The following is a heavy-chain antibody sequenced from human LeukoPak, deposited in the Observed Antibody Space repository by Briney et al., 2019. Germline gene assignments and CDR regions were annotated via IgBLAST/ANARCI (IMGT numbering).Heavy chain of an antibody. V-gene: IGHV4-59*12. D-gene: IGHD4-11*01. CDR3: ARANMTTEWFDY. CDR1: GASISSSY. Sequence: SETLSLTCTVSGASISSSYWAWIRQPPGRGLEWIGSFSITESTDYNPSLKSRVTMSVDTSKNQFSLKLSSVTAADTAVYYCARANMTTEWFDYWGQGTLVTVSS. J-gene: IGHJ4*02. CDR2: FSITEST.